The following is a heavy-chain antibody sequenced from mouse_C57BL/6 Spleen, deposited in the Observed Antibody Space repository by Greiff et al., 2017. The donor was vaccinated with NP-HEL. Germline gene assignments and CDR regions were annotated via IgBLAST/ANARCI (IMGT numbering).Heavy chain of an antibody. CDR2: INPNNGGT. V-gene: IGHV1-18*01. D-gene: IGHD6-2*01. J-gene: IGHJ3*01. CDR3: ARSDILVAWFAY. CDR1: GYTFTDYN. Sequence: EVQLQQSGPELVKPGASVKIPCKASGYTFTDYNMDWVKQSHGKSLEWIGDINPNNGGTIYNQKFKGKARLTVDKTSSTAYRELRSLTSEDTAVYYCARSDILVAWFAYWGQGTMVTVSA.